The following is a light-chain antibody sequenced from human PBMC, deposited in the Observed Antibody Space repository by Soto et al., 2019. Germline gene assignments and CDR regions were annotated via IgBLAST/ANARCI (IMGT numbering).Light chain of an antibody. CDR1: QSVSSSY. J-gene: IGKJ1*01. Sequence: EIVLTQSPGTLSLSPGERATVSCRASQSVSSSYVAWYQQKRGQAPRLLIYGASSRATGIPDRFSGSGSGTDFTLTISRLEPEDFAVYYCQQYGSSPGTFGQGTKVDIK. V-gene: IGKV3-20*01. CDR2: GAS. CDR3: QQYGSSPGT.